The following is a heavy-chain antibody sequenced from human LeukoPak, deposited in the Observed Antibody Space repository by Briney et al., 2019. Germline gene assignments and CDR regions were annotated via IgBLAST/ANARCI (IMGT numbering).Heavy chain of an antibody. CDR3: ARVPPGASTYDY. Sequence: PGGSLRLSCAASGFTFSSYAMNWVRQAPGKGLDYVSAIDGTGSTTYYANSVRGRFTISRDNSKNTLYLQMGSLRVEDMAVYYCARVPPGASTYDYWGRGTLVTVS. V-gene: IGHV3-64*01. CDR2: IDGTGSTT. J-gene: IGHJ4*02. CDR1: GFTFSSYA.